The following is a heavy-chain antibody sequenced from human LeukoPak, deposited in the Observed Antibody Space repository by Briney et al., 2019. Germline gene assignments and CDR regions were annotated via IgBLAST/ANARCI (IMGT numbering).Heavy chain of an antibody. J-gene: IGHJ5*02. CDR2: ISSSGSTI. Sequence: GGSLRLSCTGSGFTFSSYSMNWVRQAPGKGLEWVSSISSSGSTIYYADSVKGRFTISRDNAKNSLYLQMNSLRAEDTAVYYCARERAWFDPWGQGTLVTVSS. V-gene: IGHV3-48*04. CDR3: ARERAWFDP. CDR1: GFTFSSYS.